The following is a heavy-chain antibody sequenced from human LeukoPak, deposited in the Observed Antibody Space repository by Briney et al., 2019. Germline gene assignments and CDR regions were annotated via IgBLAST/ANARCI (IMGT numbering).Heavy chain of an antibody. D-gene: IGHD3-22*01. Sequence: ASVKVSCKASGYTFTGYYMHWVRQAPGQGLEWMAWISAYNGDTNYAQNFQGRVTMTTDASTSTTYMELRSLRSDDTAVYYCARAYRMIGDAFDIWGQGTMVTVSS. CDR3: ARAYRMIGDAFDI. J-gene: IGHJ3*02. V-gene: IGHV1-18*04. CDR1: GYTFTGYY. CDR2: ISAYNGDT.